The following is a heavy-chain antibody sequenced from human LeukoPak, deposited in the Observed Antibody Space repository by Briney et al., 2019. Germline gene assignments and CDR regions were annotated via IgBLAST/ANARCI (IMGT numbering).Heavy chain of an antibody. D-gene: IGHD5/OR15-5a*01. Sequence: GGSLRLSCAASGFTFSSYEMNWVRQAPGKGLEWISYISSGGGSIYYADSVKGRFTISRDNAKNSLYLQMNSLRAEDTAVYYCATFSVYVAYWGQGTLVTVSS. J-gene: IGHJ4*02. CDR1: GFTFSSYE. CDR3: ATFSVYVAY. CDR2: ISSGGGSI. V-gene: IGHV3-48*03.